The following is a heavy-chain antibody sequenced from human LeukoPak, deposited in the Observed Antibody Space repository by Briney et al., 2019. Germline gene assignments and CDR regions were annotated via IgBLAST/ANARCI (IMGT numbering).Heavy chain of an antibody. CDR3: AGRHSNSSSSFARFDY. J-gene: IGHJ4*02. CDR1: GGSISSCNW. Sequence: SETLSLTCAVSGGSISSCNWWSWVRQHPGKGLGWIGYIYYSGSTYYNPSLKSRVTISVDSSKNQFSLKLSSVTAADAAVYYCAGRHSNSSSSFARFDYWGQGTLVTVSS. CDR2: IYYSGST. D-gene: IGHD6-6*01. V-gene: IGHV4-4*02.